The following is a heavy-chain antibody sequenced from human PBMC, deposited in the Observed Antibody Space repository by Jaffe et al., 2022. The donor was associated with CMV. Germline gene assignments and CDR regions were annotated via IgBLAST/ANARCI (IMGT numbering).Heavy chain of an antibody. Sequence: QVQLQQWGAGLLKPSETLSLTCAVYGGSFSGYYWSWIRQPPGKGLEWIGEINHSGSTNYNPSLKSRVTISVDTSKNQFSLKLSSVTAADTAVYYCARVARYGGRFDPWGQGTLVTVSS. CDR2: INHSGST. CDR3: ARVARYGGRFDP. V-gene: IGHV4-34*01. J-gene: IGHJ5*02. D-gene: IGHD4-17*01. CDR1: GGSFSGYY.